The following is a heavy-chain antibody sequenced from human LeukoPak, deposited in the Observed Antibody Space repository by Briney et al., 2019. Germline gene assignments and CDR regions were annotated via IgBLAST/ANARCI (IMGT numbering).Heavy chain of an antibody. Sequence: GGSLRLSCAASGFTFSIYWMHWVRQAPGKGLVWVSHINSDGSSTSYADSVKGRFTISRDNAKNTLYLQMNSLRGEDTAVYYCATYSSSWHAIDYWGQGTLVTVSS. CDR3: ATYSSSWHAIDY. CDR1: GFTFSIYW. CDR2: INSDGSST. V-gene: IGHV3-74*01. J-gene: IGHJ4*02. D-gene: IGHD6-13*01.